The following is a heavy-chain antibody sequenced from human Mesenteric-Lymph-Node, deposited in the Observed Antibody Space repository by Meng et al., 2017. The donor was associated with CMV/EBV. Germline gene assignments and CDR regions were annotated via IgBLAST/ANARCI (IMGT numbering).Heavy chain of an antibody. Sequence: ASVKVSCKASGYTFTSYYIHWVRQAPGQGLEWMGWTNPNSGGTNYAQKFQGRVTMTRDASINTAYMELGRLRSDDTAVYYCAGLLGGTILDFSYGMDVWGQGTTVTVSS. V-gene: IGHV1-2*02. CDR2: TNPNSGGT. J-gene: IGHJ6*02. CDR1: GYTFTSYY. D-gene: IGHD1-26*01. CDR3: AGLLGGTILDFSYGMDV.